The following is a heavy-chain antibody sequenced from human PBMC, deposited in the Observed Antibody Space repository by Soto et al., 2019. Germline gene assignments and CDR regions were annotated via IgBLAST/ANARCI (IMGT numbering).Heavy chain of an antibody. CDR1: GGTFSRHA. D-gene: IGHD6-13*01. J-gene: IGHJ5*02. CDR2: IIPMFGTT. CDR3: AIAAINGSSCYFWFDP. V-gene: IGHV1-69*01. Sequence: QVQLVQSGSEVKMPGSSVKVSCKTSGGTFSRHAINWVRQAPGQGLEWMGGIIPMFGTTNYAQKFKGRVTISADESTSTAYMELSSLRSEDAAVYYWAIAAINGSSCYFWFDPWGQGTLVTVSS.